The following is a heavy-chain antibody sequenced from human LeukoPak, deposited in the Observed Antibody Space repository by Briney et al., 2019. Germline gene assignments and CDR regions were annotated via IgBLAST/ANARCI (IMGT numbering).Heavy chain of an antibody. D-gene: IGHD3-16*01. J-gene: IGHJ4*02. V-gene: IGHV5-51*01. CDR3: ARQFGVVGVSVY. CDR2: IYPEDSDT. Sequence: GESLRISCKGSGYNFTTYWIGWVRQMPGKGLEWVAIIYPEDSDTRYSPSFQGQVTIAADKSISTAYLQWSSLKASDTAMYYCARQFGVVGVSVYWGQGTLVTVSS. CDR1: GYNFTTYW.